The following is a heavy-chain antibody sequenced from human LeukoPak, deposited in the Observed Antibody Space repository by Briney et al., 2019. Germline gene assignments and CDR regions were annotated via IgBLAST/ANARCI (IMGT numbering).Heavy chain of an antibody. CDR3: ARDIGIAAAGTLDY. V-gene: IGHV3-33*01. D-gene: IGHD6-13*01. Sequence: PGGALRLSCAASGFTFSTYGMHWVRQAPGKGLEWVAVIGYDGSNKYYADSVKGRFTISRDNSTNTLYLQMNSLRAVDTAVYYCARDIGIAAAGTLDYWGQGTLVTVSS. J-gene: IGHJ4*02. CDR1: GFTFSTYG. CDR2: IGYDGSNK.